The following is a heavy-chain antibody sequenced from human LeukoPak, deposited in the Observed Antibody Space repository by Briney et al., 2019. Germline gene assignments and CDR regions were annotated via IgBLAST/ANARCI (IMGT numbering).Heavy chain of an antibody. CDR1: GGSTSSYY. J-gene: IGHJ6*03. V-gene: IGHV4-4*09. Sequence: SETLSLTCTVSGGSTSSYYWSWIRQPPGKGLEWIGYIYTSGSTNYNPSLKSRVTISVDTSKNQFSLKLSSVTAADTAVYYCAGKYYYGSGSYYGYYYYYMDVWGKGTTVTVSS. CDR2: IYTSGST. D-gene: IGHD3-10*01. CDR3: AGKYYYGSGSYYGYYYYYMDV.